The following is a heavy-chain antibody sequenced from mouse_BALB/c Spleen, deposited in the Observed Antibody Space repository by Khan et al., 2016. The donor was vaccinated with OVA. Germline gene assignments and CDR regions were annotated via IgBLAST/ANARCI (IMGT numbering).Heavy chain of an antibody. V-gene: IGHV9-3-1*01. Sequence: QIQLVQSGPELKKPGETVKISCKASGYTFTNYGMYWVKQAPGKGLKWMGWINTYTGEPTYVDDFKGRFAISLETSASTPYLQINNLKNEDTASSFCACGGYLDFDVWGEGTMVTVSA. D-gene: IGHD1-1*02. J-gene: IGHJ1*01. CDR2: INTYTGEP. CDR1: GYTFTNYG. CDR3: ACGGYLDFDV.